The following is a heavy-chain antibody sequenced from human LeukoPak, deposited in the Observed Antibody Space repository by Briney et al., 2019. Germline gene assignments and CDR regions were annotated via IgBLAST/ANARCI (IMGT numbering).Heavy chain of an antibody. J-gene: IGHJ6*03. V-gene: IGHV4-39*01. CDR2: IYYSGST. Sequence: SETLSLTCTVSGGSISSTSYYWGWIRQPPGKGLEWIGSIYYSGSTYYNPSLKSRVTISVNTPKNQFSLKLSSVTAADTAVYYCGRLFYDFWSGHYYYYMDVWGKGTTVTVSS. CDR1: GGSISSTSYY. D-gene: IGHD3-3*01. CDR3: GRLFYDFWSGHYYYYMDV.